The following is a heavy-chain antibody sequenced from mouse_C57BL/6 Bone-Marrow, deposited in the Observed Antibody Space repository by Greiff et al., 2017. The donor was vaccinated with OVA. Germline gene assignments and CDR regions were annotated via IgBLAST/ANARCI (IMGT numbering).Heavy chain of an antibody. J-gene: IGHJ3*01. CDR1: GFNIKDDY. CDR3: TSDGYYWFAY. CDR2: IDPKNGDT. D-gene: IGHD2-3*01. Sequence: EVQLVESGAELVRPGASVKLSCTASGFNIKDDYMHWVKQRPEQGLEWIGWIDPKNGDTEYASKFQGKATITADTSSNTAYLQLSSLTSEDTAVYYCTSDGYYWFAYWGQGTLVTVSA. V-gene: IGHV14-4*01.